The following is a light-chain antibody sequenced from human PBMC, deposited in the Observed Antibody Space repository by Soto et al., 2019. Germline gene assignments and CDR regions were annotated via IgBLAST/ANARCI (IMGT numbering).Light chain of an antibody. V-gene: IGKV1-9*01. CDR1: QDITSY. Sequence: DIQLTQSPSFLAASVGDRVTITCRASQDITSYLAWYQQKPGKAPKLLIHTASTLQTGVPSRFSGSGSGTEFTLTISSLQPEHFATYYCQQRKNYPITFGQGTPLEI. CDR3: QQRKNYPIT. CDR2: TAS. J-gene: IGKJ5*01.